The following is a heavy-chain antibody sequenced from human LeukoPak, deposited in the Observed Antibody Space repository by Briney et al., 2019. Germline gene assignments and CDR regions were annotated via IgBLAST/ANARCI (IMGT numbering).Heavy chain of an antibody. CDR2: ISWDGVTT. J-gene: IGHJ4*02. Sequence: GGPLRLSCAASGFTFDDYTMHWVRQAPGKGLEWVSLISWDGVTTYYAHSVKGRFTISRDSSKNPLFLQMNSLRTEDTALYYCARDKTGTEIDYWGQGTLVTVSS. D-gene: IGHD1-7*01. CDR3: ARDKTGTEIDY. CDR1: GFTFDDYT. V-gene: IGHV3-43*01.